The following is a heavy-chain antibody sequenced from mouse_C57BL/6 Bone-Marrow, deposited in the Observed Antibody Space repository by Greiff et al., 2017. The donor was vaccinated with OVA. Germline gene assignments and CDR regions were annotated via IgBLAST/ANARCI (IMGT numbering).Heavy chain of an antibody. J-gene: IGHJ3*01. V-gene: IGHV5-4*01. D-gene: IGHD2-9*01. CDR2: ISDGGSYT. Sequence: VKVVESGGGLVKPGGSLKLSCAASGFTFSSYAMSWVRQTPEKRLEWVATISDGGSYTYYPDNVKGRFTISRDNAKNNLYLQMSHLKSEDTAMYYCARDGPYYGYDVLAYWGQGTLVTVSA. CDR3: ARDGPYYGYDVLAY. CDR1: GFTFSSYA.